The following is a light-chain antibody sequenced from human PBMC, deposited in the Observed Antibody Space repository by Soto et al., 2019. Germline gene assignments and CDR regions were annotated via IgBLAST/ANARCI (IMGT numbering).Light chain of an antibody. V-gene: IGKV1-5*03. CDR3: QQYNSYLLT. Sequence: DIQMTQSPSTLSASVGDRVTITCRASQSISSWLAWYQQKPGKAPKLLIFKASSLESGVPSRFSGSGSGTEFTLTISSLQPDDFATYYCQQYNSYLLTFGQGTKVDSK. CDR2: KAS. J-gene: IGKJ1*01. CDR1: QSISSW.